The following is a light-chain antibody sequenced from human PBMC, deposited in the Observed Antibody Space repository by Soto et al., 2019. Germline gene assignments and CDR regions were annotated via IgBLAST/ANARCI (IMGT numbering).Light chain of an antibody. CDR3: QQYNSWPQT. CDR2: GAS. J-gene: IGKJ1*01. V-gene: IGKV3-15*01. Sequence: EIVMTQSPATLSVSPGGRATLSCRASRSISSNLAWFQQKPGQAPRLLISGASTRATGTPARFSGSGSGTEFTHTISSLQSEDFAVYYCQQYNSWPQTFGLGTKVEIK. CDR1: RSISSN.